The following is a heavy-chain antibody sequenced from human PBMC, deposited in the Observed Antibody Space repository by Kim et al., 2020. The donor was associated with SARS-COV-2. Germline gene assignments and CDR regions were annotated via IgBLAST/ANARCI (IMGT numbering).Heavy chain of an antibody. V-gene: IGHV4-39*07. CDR2: IYYSGST. D-gene: IGHD3-9*01. J-gene: IGHJ4*02. CDR1: GGSISSSSYY. Sequence: SETLSLTCTVSGGSISSSSYYWGWIRQPPGKGLEWIGSIYYSGSTYYNPSLKSRVTISVDTSKNQFSLKLSSVTAADTAVYYCAREGFHYDILTGYYSYYFDYWGQGTLVTVSS. CDR3: AREGFHYDILTGYYSYYFDY.